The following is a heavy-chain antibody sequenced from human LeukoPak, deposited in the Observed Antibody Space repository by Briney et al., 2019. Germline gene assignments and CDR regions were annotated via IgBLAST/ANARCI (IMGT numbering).Heavy chain of an antibody. Sequence: SSETLSLTCAVYGGSFSGHYWSWIRQPPGKGLEWIGEINHSGSTNYNPSLKSRVTISVDTSKNQFSLKLSSVTAADTAVYYCARDRVYDFWSGYYTGIDYWGQGTLVTVSS. V-gene: IGHV4-34*01. J-gene: IGHJ4*02. CDR2: INHSGST. CDR3: ARDRVYDFWSGYYTGIDY. D-gene: IGHD3-3*01. CDR1: GGSFSGHY.